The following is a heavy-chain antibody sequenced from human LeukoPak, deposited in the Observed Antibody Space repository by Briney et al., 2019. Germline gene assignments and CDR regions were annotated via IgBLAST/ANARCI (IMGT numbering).Heavy chain of an antibody. D-gene: IGHD4-17*01. Sequence: GESLKISCKGSGYSFTSYWIGWVRQMPGKGLEWMVIICPGDSDTTYSPSFQGQVTISAVKSISTAYLQWSSLKASDTAMYYCARHSSYGDYSYYYYYYMDVRGKGTTVTVSS. V-gene: IGHV5-51*01. CDR1: GYSFTSYW. CDR3: ARHSSYGDYSYYYYYYMDV. CDR2: ICPGDSDT. J-gene: IGHJ6*03.